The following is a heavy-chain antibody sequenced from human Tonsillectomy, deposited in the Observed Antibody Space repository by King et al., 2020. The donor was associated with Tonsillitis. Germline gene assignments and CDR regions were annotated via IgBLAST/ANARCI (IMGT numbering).Heavy chain of an antibody. J-gene: IGHJ4*02. CDR3: ARDAWGGLLAGPDYFDY. V-gene: IGHV1-18*01. D-gene: IGHD3-10*01. Sequence: QVQLVESGAEVKKSGASVKVSCKASGYTFTSYGISWVRQAPGQGLEWMGWISAYNGNTNYAQKLQGRVTMTTDTSTSTAYMELRSLRSDDTAVYYCARDAWGGLLAGPDYFDYWGQGTLVTVSS. CDR2: ISAYNGNT. CDR1: GYTFTSYG.